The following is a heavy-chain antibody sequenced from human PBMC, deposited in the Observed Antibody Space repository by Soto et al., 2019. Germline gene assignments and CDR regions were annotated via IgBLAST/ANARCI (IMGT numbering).Heavy chain of an antibody. CDR1: GGTFSSYA. V-gene: IGHV1-69*12. Sequence: QVQLVQSGAEVKKPGSSVKVSCKASGGTFSSYAISWVRQAPGQGLEWMGGIIPIFGTANYAQKFQGRATIAADESRSTAYMELSSLRSEDTAVYYCASGDYDFWSGPGGGMDVWGQGTTVTVSS. D-gene: IGHD3-3*01. CDR2: IIPIFGTA. J-gene: IGHJ6*02. CDR3: ASGDYDFWSGPGGGMDV.